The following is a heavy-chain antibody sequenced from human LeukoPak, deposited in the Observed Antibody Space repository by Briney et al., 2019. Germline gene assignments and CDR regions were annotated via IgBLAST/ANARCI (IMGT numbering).Heavy chain of an antibody. Sequence: PGASVKVSCKASEYTFTGYYMHWVRQAPGQGLEWMGWISAYNGNTNYAQKHQGRVTMTTDTSTSTAYMELRSLRSDDTAVYYCARGLPPFELWGQGTLVTVSS. V-gene: IGHV1-18*01. CDR1: EYTFTGYY. CDR2: ISAYNGNT. J-gene: IGHJ4*02. CDR3: ARGLPPFEL. D-gene: IGHD3-9*01.